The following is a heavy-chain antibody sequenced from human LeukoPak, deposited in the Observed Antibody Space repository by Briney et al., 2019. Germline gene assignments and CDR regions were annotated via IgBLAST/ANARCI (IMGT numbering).Heavy chain of an antibody. Sequence: GGSLRLSCAASGFTFRDYTMNWVRQSPGKGLQWVSYVSFGSSYISYADSLKGRFTISRDDAKSSVYLEMTSLRAEDTAVYYCARASTEYAVTDGFDTWGPGTLVTLSS. V-gene: IGHV3-21*01. CDR3: ARASTEYAVTDGFDT. CDR1: GFTFRDYT. D-gene: IGHD4-17*01. CDR2: VSFGSSYI. J-gene: IGHJ5*02.